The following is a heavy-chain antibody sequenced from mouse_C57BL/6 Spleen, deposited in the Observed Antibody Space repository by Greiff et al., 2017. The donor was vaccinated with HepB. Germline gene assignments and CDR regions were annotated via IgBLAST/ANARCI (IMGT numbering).Heavy chain of an antibody. CDR1: GYTFTSYW. J-gene: IGHJ4*01. CDR3: ARSNYGSYAMDY. D-gene: IGHD1-1*01. V-gene: IGHV1-59*01. CDR2: IDPSDSYT. Sequence: VKLQQPGAELVRPGPSVKLSCKASGYTFTSYWMHWVKQRPGQGLEWIGVIDPSDSYTNYNQKFKGKATLTVDTSSSTAYMQLSSLTSEDSAVYYCARSNYGSYAMDYWGQGTSVTVSS.